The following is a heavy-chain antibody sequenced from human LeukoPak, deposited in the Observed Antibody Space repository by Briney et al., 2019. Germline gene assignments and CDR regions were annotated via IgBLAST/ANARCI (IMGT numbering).Heavy chain of an antibody. CDR2: IYYSGST. CDR1: GGSISSSSYY. CDR3: ARHVSYYGSGSYYKSY. J-gene: IGHJ4*02. Sequence: PSETLSLTCTVPGGSISSSSYYWGWIRQPPGKGLEWIGSIYYSGSTYYNPSLKSRVTISVDTSKNQFSLKLSSVTAADTAVYYCARHVSYYGSGSYYKSYWGQGTLVTVSS. D-gene: IGHD3-10*01. V-gene: IGHV4-39*01.